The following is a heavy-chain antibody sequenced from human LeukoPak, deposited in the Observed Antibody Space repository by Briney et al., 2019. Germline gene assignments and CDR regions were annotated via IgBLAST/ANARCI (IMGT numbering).Heavy chain of an antibody. CDR2: IYHSGST. V-gene: IGHV4-30-2*01. CDR3: ARRGYSESYYYFDY. Sequence: SQTLSLTCAVSGGSISSGGYSWSWIRQPPGKGLEWIGYIYHSGSTYYNPSPKSRVTISVDRSKNQFSLKLSSVTAADTAVYYCARRGYSESYYYFDYWGQGTLVTVSS. J-gene: IGHJ4*02. D-gene: IGHD1-26*01. CDR1: GGSISSGGYS.